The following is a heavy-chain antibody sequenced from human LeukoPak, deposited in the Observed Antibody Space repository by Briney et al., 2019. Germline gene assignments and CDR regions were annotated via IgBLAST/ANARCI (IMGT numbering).Heavy chain of an antibody. CDR3: ATSIAAAFTYYFDY. CDR1: GFTFSSYG. D-gene: IGHD6-13*01. CDR2: IWYDGSNK. V-gene: IGHV3-30*02. J-gene: IGHJ4*02. Sequence: GGSLRLSCAASGFTFSSYGMHWVRQAPGKGLEWVAVIWYDGSNKYYADSVKGRFTISRDNSKNTLYLQMNSLRAEDTAVYYCATSIAAAFTYYFDYWGQGTLVTVSS.